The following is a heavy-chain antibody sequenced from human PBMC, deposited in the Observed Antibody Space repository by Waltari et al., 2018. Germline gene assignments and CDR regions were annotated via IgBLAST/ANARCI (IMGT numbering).Heavy chain of an antibody. Sequence: QVQLQDSGPGLVKPSETLSLTCSVSGGSISSGSYYWTLIRQPAGKGLEWIGRIYTSGSTNYNPSLRSRLTISVDTSNNQFSLKLSSVTAADTAVYYCARDPPQLADAFDIWGQGTMVTVSS. CDR1: GGSISSGSYY. V-gene: IGHV4-61*02. D-gene: IGHD3-10*01. CDR3: ARDPPQLADAFDI. J-gene: IGHJ3*02. CDR2: IYTSGST.